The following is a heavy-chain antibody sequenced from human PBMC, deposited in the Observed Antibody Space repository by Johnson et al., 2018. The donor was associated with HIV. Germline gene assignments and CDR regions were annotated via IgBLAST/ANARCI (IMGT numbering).Heavy chain of an antibody. CDR2: IKTKTDGGTT. D-gene: IGHD3-22*01. Sequence: VQLVESGGGLVKPGGSLRLSCVASGFTFSNAWMTWVRQAPGKGLEWVGRIKTKTDGGTTDNAAPVKGRCTISRDDSKNTLYLQMNSLKTEDTAVYYCTTPRHYYDSSGYYVGDAFDIWGQGTMVTVSS. J-gene: IGHJ3*02. V-gene: IGHV3-15*01. CDR1: GFTFSNAW. CDR3: TTPRHYYDSSGYYVGDAFDI.